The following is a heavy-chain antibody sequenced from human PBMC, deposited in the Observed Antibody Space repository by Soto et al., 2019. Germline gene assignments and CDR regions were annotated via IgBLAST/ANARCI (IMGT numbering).Heavy chain of an antibody. D-gene: IGHD2-2*01. CDR2: IGRDSINT. CDR3: VKERDDASWTAFDH. Sequence: EVRLVESGGVVVQPGGSLRLSCAASGFMFDDFSMHWVRQAPGKGLEWVALIGRDSINTYYADSVRGRFIVSRDNSKNSLYLQMTSLRSEDTALYYCVKERDDASWTAFDHWGQGTLVTVSS. CDR1: GFMFDDFS. V-gene: IGHV3-43*01. J-gene: IGHJ4*02.